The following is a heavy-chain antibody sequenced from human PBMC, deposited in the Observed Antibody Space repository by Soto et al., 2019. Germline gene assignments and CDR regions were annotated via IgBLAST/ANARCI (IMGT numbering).Heavy chain of an antibody. CDR3: AKDLGIAAAGEFNWFDP. CDR2: ISYDGSNK. D-gene: IGHD6-13*01. V-gene: IGHV3-30*18. J-gene: IGHJ5*02. Sequence: QVQLVESGGGVVQPGRSLRLSCAASGFTFSSYGMHWVRQAPGKGLEWVAVISYDGSNKYYADSVKGRFTISRDNSKNTLYLQMNSLSAEDTAVYYCAKDLGIAAAGEFNWFDPWGQEPWSPSPQ. CDR1: GFTFSSYG.